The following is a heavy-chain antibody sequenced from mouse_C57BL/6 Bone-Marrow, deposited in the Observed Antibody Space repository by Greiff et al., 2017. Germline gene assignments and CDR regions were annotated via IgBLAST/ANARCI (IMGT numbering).Heavy chain of an antibody. Sequence: QVQLQQSGAELVRPGASVTLSCKASGYTFTDYEMHWVKQTPVHGLEWIGAIDPETGGTAYNQKFKGKAILTADKSSSTAYMALRSLTSEDSAVYYCTTTVVATPYFDYGGQGTTLTVSS. CDR1: GYTFTDYE. CDR2: IDPETGGT. J-gene: IGHJ2*01. D-gene: IGHD1-1*01. CDR3: TTTVVATPYFDY. V-gene: IGHV1-15*01.